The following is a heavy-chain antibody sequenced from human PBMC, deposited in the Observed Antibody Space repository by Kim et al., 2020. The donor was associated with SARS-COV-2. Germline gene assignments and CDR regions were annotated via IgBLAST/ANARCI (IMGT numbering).Heavy chain of an antibody. CDR1: GFTFNTYK. CDR3: ARDRSYYYDSSGSPLDYFDY. CDR2: ISSSGSSI. D-gene: IGHD3-22*01. Sequence: GGSLRLSCAASGFTFNTYKMNWVRQAPGKGLEWISYISSSGSSIYYADSVKGRFTISRDNAKNSLYLQMNSLRAEDTAVYYCARDRSYYYDSSGSPLDYFDYWGQGTLVTVSS. J-gene: IGHJ4*02. V-gene: IGHV3-48*03.